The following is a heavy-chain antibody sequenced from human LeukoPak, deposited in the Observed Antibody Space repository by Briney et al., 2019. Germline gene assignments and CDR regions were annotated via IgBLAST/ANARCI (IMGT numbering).Heavy chain of an antibody. CDR3: ARDRLTMVRGVMGAFDI. CDR1: GGSISSYY. Sequence: PSETLSLTCTVSGGSISSYYWSWIRQPPGKGLEWIGYIYYSGSTNHNPSLKSRVTISVDTSKNQFSLKLSSVTAADTAVYYCARDRLTMVRGVMGAFDIWGQGTMVTVSS. V-gene: IGHV4-59*01. J-gene: IGHJ3*02. CDR2: IYYSGST. D-gene: IGHD3-10*01.